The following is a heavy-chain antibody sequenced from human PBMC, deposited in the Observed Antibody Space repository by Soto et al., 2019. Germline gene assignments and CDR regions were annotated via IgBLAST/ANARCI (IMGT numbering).Heavy chain of an antibody. V-gene: IGHV1-8*01. CDR3: ARGWGRWPHEKPGDY. D-gene: IGHD3-16*01. J-gene: IGHJ4*02. Sequence: QVQLEQSGAEVKKPGASVKVSCKASGYTFTTYDINWVRQATGQGLEWMGWMKPNSGNTGYAQKFQGRVTMTRDTSTSTAYMELSSLRSEDTAVYYCARGWGRWPHEKPGDYWGQGTLVTVSS. CDR2: MKPNSGNT. CDR1: GYTFTTYD.